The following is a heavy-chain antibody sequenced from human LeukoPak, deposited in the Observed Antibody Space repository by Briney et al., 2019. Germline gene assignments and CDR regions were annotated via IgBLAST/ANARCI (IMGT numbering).Heavy chain of an antibody. J-gene: IGHJ3*02. CDR3: AREHYMAAAGVHDAFDI. CDR1: GGSISSSSYY. CDR2: IYYSGST. D-gene: IGHD6-13*01. V-gene: IGHV4-39*07. Sequence: SETLSLTCTVSGGSISSSSYYWGWIRQPPGKGLEWIGSIYYSGSTYYNPSLKSRVTISVDTSKNQFSLKLSSVTAADTAVYYCAREHYMAAAGVHDAFDIWGQGTMVTVSS.